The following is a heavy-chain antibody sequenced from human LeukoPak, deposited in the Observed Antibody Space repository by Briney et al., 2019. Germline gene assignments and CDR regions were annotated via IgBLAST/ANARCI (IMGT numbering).Heavy chain of an antibody. D-gene: IGHD2-2*02. V-gene: IGHV3-7*03. J-gene: IGHJ4*02. CDR2: IKRDGSEK. CDR3: ARVYTGNRWHFDY. CDR1: GLTLTSYA. Sequence: QTGGSLRLSCAASGLTLTSYAMSWVRQAPGKGLECVANIKRDGSEKYYVDSVKGRFTIFRDDAKSSLYLQMNSLRAEDTAVYFCARVYTGNRWHFDYWGQGTLVTVSS.